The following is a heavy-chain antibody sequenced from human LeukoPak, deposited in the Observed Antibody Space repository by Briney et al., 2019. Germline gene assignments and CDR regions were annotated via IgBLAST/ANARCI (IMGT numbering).Heavy chain of an antibody. D-gene: IGHD6-19*01. V-gene: IGHV4-59*01. CDR3: ARVPAVAGLAPPDY. CDR2: IYYSGST. J-gene: IGHJ4*02. CDR1: GGSISSYY. Sequence: SETLSLTCTVSGGSISSYYWSWIRQPPGKGLEWIGYIYYSGSTNYNPSLKSRVTISVDTSKNQFSLKLSSVTAADTAVYYCARVPAVAGLAPPDYRGQGTLVTVSS.